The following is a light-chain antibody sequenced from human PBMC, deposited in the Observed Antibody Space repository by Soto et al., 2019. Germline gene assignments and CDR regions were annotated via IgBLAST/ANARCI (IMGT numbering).Light chain of an antibody. CDR1: QGVTTN. CDR2: GAS. V-gene: IGKV3-20*01. Sequence: EIMLPHSPATLSVPPGGRPTLXCRAGQGVTTNFAWYQQKSGQSPRLLIYGASNRATGIPDRFSGSGSGTDFTLTISRLEPEDFAVYYCQQYGRSGTFGQGTKVDIK. CDR3: QQYGRSGT. J-gene: IGKJ1*01.